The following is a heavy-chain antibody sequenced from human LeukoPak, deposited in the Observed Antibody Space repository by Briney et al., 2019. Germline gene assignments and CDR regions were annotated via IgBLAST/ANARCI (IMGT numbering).Heavy chain of an antibody. J-gene: IGHJ3*02. CDR1: GGSISDYY. CDR2: IYYSGST. Sequence: PSETLSLTCTVSGGSISDYYWTWIRQPPGKGLEWIGYIYYSGSTNYNTSLKSRVTISVDTSQKQFSLKLSSVTAADTAVYYCAKSNGYGLIDIWGQGTMVTVSS. V-gene: IGHV4-59*01. CDR3: AKSNGYGLIDI. D-gene: IGHD3-22*01.